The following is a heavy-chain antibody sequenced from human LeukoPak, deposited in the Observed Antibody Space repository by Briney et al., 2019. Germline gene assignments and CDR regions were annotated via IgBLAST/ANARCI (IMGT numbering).Heavy chain of an antibody. CDR2: ISSSSSYI. Sequence: GGSLRLSCAASGFTFSSYSMNWVRQAPGKGLEWVSSISSSSSYIYYADSVKGRFTISRDNAKNSLYLQMNSLRAEDTAVYYCAREGKPPSRYCSSTSCWGAFDIWGQGTMVTVSS. V-gene: IGHV3-21*01. CDR3: AREGKPPSRYCSSTSCWGAFDI. J-gene: IGHJ3*02. D-gene: IGHD2-2*01. CDR1: GFTFSSYS.